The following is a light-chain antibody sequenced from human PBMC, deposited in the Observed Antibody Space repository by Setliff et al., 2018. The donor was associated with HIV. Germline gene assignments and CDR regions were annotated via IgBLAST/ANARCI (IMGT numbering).Light chain of an antibody. CDR1: SSDVGGYKF. CDR3: GSYTSTTSYV. V-gene: IGLV2-14*01. Sequence: LAQPASVSGSPGQSITISCTGTSSDVGGYKFVSWYQQHPGKAPKLMIYEVSNRPSGVSDRFSGSKSGSTASLTISGLQAEDEADYYCGSYTSTTSYVFGSGTKV. J-gene: IGLJ1*01. CDR2: EVS.